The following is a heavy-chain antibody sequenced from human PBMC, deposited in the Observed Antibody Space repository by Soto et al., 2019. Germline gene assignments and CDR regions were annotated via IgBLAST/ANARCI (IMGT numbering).Heavy chain of an antibody. V-gene: IGHV1-46*01. CDR3: ATSVNSAMAFDY. CDR1: GYTFTHYY. CDR2: INPNGGRT. J-gene: IGHJ4*02. D-gene: IGHD5-18*01. Sequence: QVQLVQSGAEVKKPGASVKVSCKASGYTFTHYYMHWVRQAPGQGLEWMGIINPNGGRTTYAQKFRAGFTMTRDTSTSTVCLELGSLKSDDSAVYYCATSVNSAMAFDYWGQGTRVTVSS.